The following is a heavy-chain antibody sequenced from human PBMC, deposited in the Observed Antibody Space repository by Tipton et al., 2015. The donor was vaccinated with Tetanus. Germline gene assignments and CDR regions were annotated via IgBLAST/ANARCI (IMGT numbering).Heavy chain of an antibody. CDR2: VDDSGST. D-gene: IGHD5-18*01. CDR1: GGSLSRYY. J-gene: IGHJ2*01. Sequence: GLVKPSDTLSLTCAVYGGSLSRYYWTWIRQPPGKGLEWIGEVDDSGSTTYSPSFKSRVTISVDTPKNQFSLKLTSLTVADTAVYYCARGGSYSYGPRGFDLWGRGTLVTVSS. V-gene: IGHV4-34*01. CDR3: ARGGSYSYGPRGFDL.